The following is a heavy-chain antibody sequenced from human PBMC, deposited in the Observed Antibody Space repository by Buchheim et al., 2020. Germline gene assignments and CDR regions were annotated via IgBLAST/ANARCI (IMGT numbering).Heavy chain of an antibody. Sequence: EVQLLESGGGLIQPGGSLRLSCAASGFPFSSYAMSWVRQAPGKGLEWVSSFSGSSGTTYYADSVKGRFTIPRDNSKKNLYLQMNSLRAGDTAVYYCAKETVTAGAGYYGMDVWGQGTT. CDR1: GFPFSSYA. CDR2: FSGSSGTT. J-gene: IGHJ6*01. D-gene: IGHD4-17*01. CDR3: AKETVTAGAGYYGMDV. V-gene: IGHV3-23*01.